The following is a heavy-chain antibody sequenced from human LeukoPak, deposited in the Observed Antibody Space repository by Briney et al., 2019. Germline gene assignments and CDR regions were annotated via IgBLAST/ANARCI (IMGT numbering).Heavy chain of an antibody. CDR2: IIPIFGTA. V-gene: IGHV1-69*05. CDR1: GGTFSSYA. J-gene: IGHJ4*02. CDR3: GRGRGSGYYYFDY. Sequence: ASVAVSCKASGGTFSSYAISWVRQAPGQGLEWMGGIIPIFGTANYAQKFQGRVTITTDESTSTAFMELSSLRSEDTAVYYCGRGRGSGYYYFDYWGQGTLVTVSS. D-gene: IGHD3-22*01.